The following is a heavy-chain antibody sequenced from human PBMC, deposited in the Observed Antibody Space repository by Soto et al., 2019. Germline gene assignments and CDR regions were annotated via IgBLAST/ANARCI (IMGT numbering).Heavy chain of an antibody. CDR1: AYSFTSYW. CDR2: IYPGDSDT. CDR3: ARRHYYDDSAHIDH. Sequence: GESLKISCQGSAYSFTSYWIAWVRQMPGKGPEWMGMIYPGDSDTRYSPAFQGQVTISADKSISTAYLQWSSLKASDTVMYYWARRHYYDDSAHIDHWGQVTLVTVSS. D-gene: IGHD3-22*01. J-gene: IGHJ4*02. V-gene: IGHV5-51*01.